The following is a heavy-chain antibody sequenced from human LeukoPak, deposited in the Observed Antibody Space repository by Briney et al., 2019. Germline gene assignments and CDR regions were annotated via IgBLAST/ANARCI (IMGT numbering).Heavy chain of an antibody. Sequence: ASVKVSCKASGFTFTNYGFSWVRQAPGQGLEWMGWVSASNGNTKYAQSLQGRVTMTTDTSTSTVYMELRSLGSDDTAVFFCARDRYDFWSGYPDAFDIWGQGTMVTVSS. D-gene: IGHD3-3*01. V-gene: IGHV1-18*01. J-gene: IGHJ3*02. CDR2: VSASNGNT. CDR1: GFTFTNYG. CDR3: ARDRYDFWSGYPDAFDI.